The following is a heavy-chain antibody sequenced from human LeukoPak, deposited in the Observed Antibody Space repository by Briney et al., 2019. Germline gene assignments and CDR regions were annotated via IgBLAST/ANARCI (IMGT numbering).Heavy chain of an antibody. J-gene: IGHJ4*02. CDR2: IYYSGST. CDR3: ASYYYDSSGYYYVDY. D-gene: IGHD3-22*01. CDR1: GGSISSSSYY. V-gene: IGHV4-39*01. Sequence: PTETLSLTCTVSGGSISSSSYYWGWIRQPPGKGLEWIGSIYYSGSTYYNPSLKSRVTISVDTSKNQFSLKLRSVTAADTAVYYCASYYYDSSGYYYVDYWGQGTLVTVSS.